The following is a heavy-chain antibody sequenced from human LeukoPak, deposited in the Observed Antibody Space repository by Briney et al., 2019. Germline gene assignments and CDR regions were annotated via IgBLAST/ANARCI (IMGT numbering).Heavy chain of an antibody. V-gene: IGHV4-39*01. J-gene: IGHJ4*02. CDR1: GGSITSSSHH. D-gene: IGHD3-9*01. CDR2: IYYSGTT. CDR3: ARRGDILTDYAFDY. Sequence: SETLSLTCTVSGGSITSSSHHWDWIRQAPGKGLEWIGNIYYSGTTSYNPSLQSRVSISVDTSKNQFSLRLSSVTAADTAVYYCARRGDILTDYAFDYWGQGTLVTVSS.